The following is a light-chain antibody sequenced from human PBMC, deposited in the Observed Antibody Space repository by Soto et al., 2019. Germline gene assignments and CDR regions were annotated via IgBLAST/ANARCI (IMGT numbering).Light chain of an antibody. CDR1: QSLVHSDGIAY. Sequence: DVVMTQSPLSLPVTLGQPASISCRSNQSLVHSDGIAYFSWFQQRPGRSPRRLIYKVSNRDSGGPARFSRSGSGPDFALKISRVEAEDVGVYYCMQGTHWPITFGQGTRLEIK. CDR2: KVS. V-gene: IGKV2-30*02. J-gene: IGKJ5*01. CDR3: MQGTHWPIT.